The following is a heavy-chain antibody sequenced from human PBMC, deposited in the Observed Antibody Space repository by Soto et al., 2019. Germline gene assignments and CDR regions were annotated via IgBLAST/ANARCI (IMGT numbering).Heavy chain of an antibody. V-gene: IGHV2-5*02. CDR3: ARSYGYCSGGICHRLFDY. CDR2: LYWDDDD. J-gene: IGHJ4*02. D-gene: IGHD2-15*01. Sequence: QITLKESGPMLVKPTQTLTLTCTFSGFSLRTSSVGVGWIRQPPGEALEWLALLYWDDDDRYRPSLKSRLTITKDTSKNQVVLTVTNMGPADTATYYCARSYGYCSGGICHRLFDYWGQGTPVTVSS. CDR1: GFSLRTSSVG.